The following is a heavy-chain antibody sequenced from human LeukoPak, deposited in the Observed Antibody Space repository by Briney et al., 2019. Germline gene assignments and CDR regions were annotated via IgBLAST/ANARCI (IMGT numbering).Heavy chain of an antibody. CDR3: AGANGMDV. V-gene: IGHV3-48*02. J-gene: IGHJ6*02. CDR1: GFTFSSYS. CDR2: ISSSSTI. Sequence: GGSLRLSCTASGFTFSSYSMNWVRQAPGKGLEWVSYISSSSTIYYADSVKGRFTISRDNAKNSLYLQMSSLRDEDTAVYYCAGANGMDVWGQGTTVTVSS.